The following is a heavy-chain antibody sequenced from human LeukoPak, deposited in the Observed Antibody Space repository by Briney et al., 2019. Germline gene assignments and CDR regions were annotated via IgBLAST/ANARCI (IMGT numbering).Heavy chain of an antibody. CDR2: IYQSGST. J-gene: IGHJ4*02. CDR1: GYSLSSGCY. Sequence: PSETLSLTCTVSGYSLSSGCYWGCIRRPPGKGLEWSGSIYQSGSTYYNPSLKSRLTISVDTSTNQFSWKVGSGTPADPSVYYCARVTSAYYDSSGTNFDLGTNFDYWGQGTLVTVSS. CDR3: ARVTSAYYDSSGTNFDLGTNFDY. D-gene: IGHD3-22*01. V-gene: IGHV4-38-2*02.